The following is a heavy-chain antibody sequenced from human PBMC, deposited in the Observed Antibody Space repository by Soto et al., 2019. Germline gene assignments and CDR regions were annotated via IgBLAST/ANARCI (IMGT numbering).Heavy chain of an antibody. D-gene: IGHD3-3*01. J-gene: IGHJ4*02. CDR2: INHSGST. CDR1: GGSFSGYY. V-gene: IGHV4-34*01. CDR3: AREKAYYDFWSGYSNVFDY. Sequence: SETLSLTCAVYGGSFSGYYWSWIRQPPGKGLEWIGEINHSGSTNYNPSLKSRVTISVDTSKNQFSLKLSSVTAADTAVYYCAREKAYYDFWSGYSNVFDYWGQGTLVTVSS.